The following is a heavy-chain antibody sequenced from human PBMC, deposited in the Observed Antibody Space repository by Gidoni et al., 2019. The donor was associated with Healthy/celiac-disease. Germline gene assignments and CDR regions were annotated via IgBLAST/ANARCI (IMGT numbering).Heavy chain of an antibody. Sequence: EAQLLESGGGLVQPGGSLRLSCAASGFTLSSHAMSWFRQAPGKGLEWVSAISGSGGSTYYADSVKGRFTISRDNSKNTLYLQMNSLRAEDTAVYYCATQLTGVSDLLDYDFDYWGQGTLVTVSS. D-gene: IGHD7-27*01. CDR1: GFTLSSHA. CDR2: ISGSGGST. CDR3: ATQLTGVSDLLDYDFDY. J-gene: IGHJ4*02. V-gene: IGHV3-23*01.